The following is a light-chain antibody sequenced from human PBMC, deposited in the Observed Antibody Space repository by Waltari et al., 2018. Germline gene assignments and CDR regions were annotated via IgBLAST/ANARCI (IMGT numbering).Light chain of an antibody. V-gene: IGKV3-20*01. CDR1: QRISIY. J-gene: IGKJ1*01. CDR2: EAA. CDR3: QKKGTLLAT. Sequence: EIELTPSPGTLSLSPGERATLSCRASQRISIYLAWYQQKVGQPPRLLIYEAASRATGSPDRFSGSGSGADVSLTSSRLEPEDLVVYYCQKKGTLLATFGHGTKVEIK.